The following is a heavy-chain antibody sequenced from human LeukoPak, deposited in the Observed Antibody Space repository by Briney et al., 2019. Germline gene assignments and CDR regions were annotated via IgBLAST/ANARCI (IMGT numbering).Heavy chain of an antibody. D-gene: IGHD6-13*01. J-gene: IGHJ6*03. CDR3: ARYTHSSSWYRGVLGNYYYYYYMDV. CDR2: INPNSGGT. V-gene: IGHV1-2*02. Sequence: ASVKVSCKASGYTFTDYYMHWVRQAPGQGLEWMGWINPNSGGTNYAQKFQGRVTMTRDTSISTAYMELSRLRSDDTAVYYCARYTHSSSWYRGVLGNYYYYYYMDVWGKGTTVTVSS. CDR1: GYTFTDYY.